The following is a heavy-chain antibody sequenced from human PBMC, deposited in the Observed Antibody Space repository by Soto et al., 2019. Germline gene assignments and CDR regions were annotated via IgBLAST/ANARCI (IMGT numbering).Heavy chain of an antibody. CDR1: GGTFSSYA. CDR2: ISAYNGNT. Sequence: EASVKVSCKTSGGTFSSYAISWVRQAPGQGLEWMGWISAYNGNTNYAQKLQGRVTMTTDTSTSTAYMELRSLRSDDTAVYYCARGNHFDYWGQGTLVTVSS. V-gene: IGHV1-18*01. CDR3: ARGNHFDY. D-gene: IGHD1-1*01. J-gene: IGHJ4*02.